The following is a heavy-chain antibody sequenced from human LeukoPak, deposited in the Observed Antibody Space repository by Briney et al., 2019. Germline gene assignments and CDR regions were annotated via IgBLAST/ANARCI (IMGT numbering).Heavy chain of an antibody. V-gene: IGHV3-33*06. CDR1: GFTFSSYG. Sequence: PGGSLRLSCAASGFTFSSYGMHWVRRAPGKGLEWVAVIWYDGSNKYYADSVKGRFTISKDNSKNTLYLQMNSLRAEDTAVYYCAKGQQWLAIPFDYWGQGTLVTVSS. CDR3: AKGQQWLAIPFDY. D-gene: IGHD6-19*01. J-gene: IGHJ4*02. CDR2: IWYDGSNK.